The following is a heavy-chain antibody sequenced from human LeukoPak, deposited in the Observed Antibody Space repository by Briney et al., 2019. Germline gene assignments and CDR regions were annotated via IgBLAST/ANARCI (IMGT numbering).Heavy chain of an antibody. Sequence: GGSLRLSCAASGFTFSRYSMNWVRQAPGKGLEWVSSISSSSSYIYYADSVKGRFTISRDNAKNSLYLQMNSLRAEDTAVYYCARVSGSGSDFDYWGQGTLVTVSS. CDR1: GFTFSRYS. J-gene: IGHJ4*02. CDR3: ARVSGSGSDFDY. V-gene: IGHV3-21*01. D-gene: IGHD3-10*01. CDR2: ISSSSSYI.